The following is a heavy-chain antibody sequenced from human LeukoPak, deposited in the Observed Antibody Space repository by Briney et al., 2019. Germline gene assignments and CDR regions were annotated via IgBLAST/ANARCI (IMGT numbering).Heavy chain of an antibody. CDR1: GYTFTGYY. CDR3: ARCSSFSDSSGYRPYYFDY. J-gene: IGHJ4*02. D-gene: IGHD3-22*01. Sequence: ASVKVSCKASGYTFTGYYIHWVRQAPGQGLEWMGWINPNSGGTNYAQKFQGRVTMTRDTSISTAYMELSTLRSDDTAVYYCARCSSFSDSSGYRPYYFDYWGQGTLVTVSS. V-gene: IGHV1-2*02. CDR2: INPNSGGT.